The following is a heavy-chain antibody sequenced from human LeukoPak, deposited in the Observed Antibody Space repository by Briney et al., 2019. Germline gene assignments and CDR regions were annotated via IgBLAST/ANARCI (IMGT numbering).Heavy chain of an antibody. Sequence: GRSLRLSCAASGFTFSSYGMHWVRQAPGKGLKWVAVISDDGSNKYYADSVKGRFTISRDNSKNTLYLQMNSLRAEDTAVYYCAKEFGVVATTPRYYFDYWGQGSLVTVSS. CDR1: GFTFSSYG. CDR2: ISDDGSNK. CDR3: AKEFGVVATTPRYYFDY. V-gene: IGHV3-30*18. D-gene: IGHD5-12*01. J-gene: IGHJ4*02.